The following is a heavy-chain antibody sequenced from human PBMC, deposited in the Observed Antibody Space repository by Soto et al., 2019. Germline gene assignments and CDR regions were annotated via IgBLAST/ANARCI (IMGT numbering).Heavy chain of an antibody. V-gene: IGHV3-23*01. CDR3: VKPPVITASYYYYDMDV. CDR1: GFTFSNYA. J-gene: IGHJ6*02. D-gene: IGHD4-4*01. CDR2: ISGSGIST. Sequence: EVQLLESGGGLVQPGGSLRLSCAASGFTFSNYAMSWVRQAPGKGLEWVSGISGSGISTYYTDSVKGRFTISRDNSKNTVFLQMNSLRDEDTAVYYCVKPPVITASYYYYDMDVWGQGTTVTVSS.